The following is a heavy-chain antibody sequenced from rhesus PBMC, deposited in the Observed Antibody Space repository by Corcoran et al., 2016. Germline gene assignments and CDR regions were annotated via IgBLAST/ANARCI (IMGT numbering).Heavy chain of an antibody. CDR3: ARLVVVFNSLDV. J-gene: IGHJ5-2*02. CDR2: LSGSVGSP. Sequence: QLQLQESGPGLVKPSETLSLTCAVSGGSISSNYWSWIRQPPGKGLEWIGRLSGSVGSPDYTPPLKSRVTISPDTSKNQFSLKLSSVTAADTTVYYCARLVVVFNSLDVWGRGVLVTVSS. V-gene: IGHV4-173*01. D-gene: IGHD3-16*01. CDR1: GGSISSNY.